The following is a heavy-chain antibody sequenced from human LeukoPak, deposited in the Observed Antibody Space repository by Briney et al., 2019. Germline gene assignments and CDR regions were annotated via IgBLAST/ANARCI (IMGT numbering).Heavy chain of an antibody. J-gene: IGHJ3*01. Sequence: QTLSLTCAISGDSISSSSAAWDWIRQSPSRGLEWLGRTYYRPNWYNDYAESVKSRITFNPYTSKNQFSLQLKSVTPEDTAVYYCVRNLDDGSFLAFDFWGQGTVVTVSS. CDR1: GDSISSSSAA. V-gene: IGHV6-1*01. CDR2: TYYRPNWYN. D-gene: IGHD3-3*01. CDR3: VRNLDDGSFLAFDF.